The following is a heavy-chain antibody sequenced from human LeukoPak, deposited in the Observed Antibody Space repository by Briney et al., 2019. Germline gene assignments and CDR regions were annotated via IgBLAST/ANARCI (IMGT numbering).Heavy chain of an antibody. CDR3: ASGRNDEGSDAFDI. CDR2: IYYSGST. CDR1: GGSISSGGYY. J-gene: IGHJ3*02. Sequence: SETLSLTCTVSGGSISSGGYYWSWIRQHPGKGPEWIGYIYYSGSTYYNPSLKSRVTISVDTSKNQFSLKLSSVTAADTAVYYCASGRNDEGSDAFDIWGQGTMVTVSS. D-gene: IGHD1-1*01. V-gene: IGHV4-31*03.